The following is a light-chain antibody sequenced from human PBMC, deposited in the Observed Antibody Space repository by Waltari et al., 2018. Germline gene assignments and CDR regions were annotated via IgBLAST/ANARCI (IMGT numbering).Light chain of an antibody. J-gene: IGLJ3*02. V-gene: IGLV2-11*01. Sequence: QSALTQPRSVSGSPGQSVTISCTGTSSDVGSYNYVSWFQQHPGKAPKLMIYDVTKRPSGVPDRFSGSKSGITASLTISGLQADDEADYYCCSYAGSYTFGVFGGGTKLTVL. CDR2: DVT. CDR3: CSYAGSYTFGV. CDR1: SSDVGSYNY.